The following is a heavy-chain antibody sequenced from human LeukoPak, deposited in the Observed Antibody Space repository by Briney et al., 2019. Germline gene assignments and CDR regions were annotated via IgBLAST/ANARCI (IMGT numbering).Heavy chain of an antibody. CDR3: ATDPSYSNSWFDDAFDI. J-gene: IGHJ3*02. CDR2: FDPEDGET. Sequence: ASVKVSCKVSRYTLTELSMEWVRQAPGKGLEWMGGFDPEDGETIYAQKFQGRVTMTEDTSTDTAYMELSSLRSEDTAVYYCATDPSYSNSWFDDAFDIWGQGTMVTVSS. V-gene: IGHV1-24*01. D-gene: IGHD6-13*01. CDR1: RYTLTELS.